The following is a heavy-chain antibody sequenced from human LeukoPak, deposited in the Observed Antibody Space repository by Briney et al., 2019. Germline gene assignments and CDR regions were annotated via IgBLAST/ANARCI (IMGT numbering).Heavy chain of an antibody. CDR3: ARGTGYSMGGCYFDY. CDR1: GGSVSSYY. V-gene: IGHV4-59*02. D-gene: IGHD5-18*01. CDR2: IHYTGST. Sequence: PSETLSLTCTVSGGSVSSYYWSWIRQPPGKGLEWIGYIHYTGSTNYNPSLKGRVTISVDTSKSQFSLKLSSVTAADTAVYYCARGTGYSMGGCYFDYWGQGTLVTVSS. J-gene: IGHJ4*02.